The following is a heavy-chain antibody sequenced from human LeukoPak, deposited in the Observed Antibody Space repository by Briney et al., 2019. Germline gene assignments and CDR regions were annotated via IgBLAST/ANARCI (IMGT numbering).Heavy chain of an antibody. J-gene: IGHJ5*01. CDR3: AREYYDILTGPDTNWFDS. Sequence: PGGSLRLSCAASGFTFSSYAMNWVRQAPGKGLEWVSYISSSSSYTNYADSVKGRFTISRDNAKNSLYLQMNSLRAEDTTVYYCAREYYDILTGPDTNWFDSWGQGTLVTVSS. D-gene: IGHD3-9*01. V-gene: IGHV3-21*04. CDR1: GFTFSSYA. CDR2: ISSSSSYT.